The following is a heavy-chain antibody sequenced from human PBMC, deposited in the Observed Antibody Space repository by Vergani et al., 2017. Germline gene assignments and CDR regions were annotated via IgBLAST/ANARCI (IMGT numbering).Heavy chain of an antibody. CDR1: GGSISSGSYY. Sequence: QVQLQESGPGLVKPSQTLSLTCTVSGGSISSGSYYWSWIRQPAGKGLEWIGRIYTSGSTNYNPSLKSRVTISVDTSKNQFSLKLSSVTAADTAVYYCARENTMVRXVIRVNNYYYGMDVWGQGTTVTVSS. CDR2: IYTSGST. J-gene: IGHJ6*02. V-gene: IGHV4-61*02. D-gene: IGHD3-10*01. CDR3: ARENTMVRXVIRVNNYYYGMDV.